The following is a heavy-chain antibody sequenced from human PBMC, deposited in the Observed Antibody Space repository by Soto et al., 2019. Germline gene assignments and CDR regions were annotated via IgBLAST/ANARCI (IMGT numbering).Heavy chain of an antibody. CDR2: ISYDGSNK. CDR3: AKDNGSGCDWLRVGDASDI. Sequence: QVQLVESGGGVVQPGRSLRLSCAASGFTFSSYGMHWVRQAPGKGLEWVAVISYDGSNKYYADSVKGRLTISRDNSKNTPYLQMSSLRGEDTAVYYCAKDNGSGCDWLRVGDASDIWGQGTMVTVSS. J-gene: IGHJ3*02. V-gene: IGHV3-30*18. CDR1: GFTFSSYG. D-gene: IGHD5-12*01.